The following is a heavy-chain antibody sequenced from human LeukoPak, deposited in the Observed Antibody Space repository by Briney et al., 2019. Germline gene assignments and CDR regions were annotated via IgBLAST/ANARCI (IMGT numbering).Heavy chain of an antibody. CDR3: ARDSRFLGTVD. CDR2: IYYSGST. D-gene: IGHD3-3*01. Sequence: SETLSLTCTVSGGSISSSSYYWGWIRQPPGKGLEWIGSIYYSGSTYYNPSLKSRVTISVDTSKNQFSLKLSSVTAADTAVYYCARDSRFLGTVDWGQGTLVTVSS. J-gene: IGHJ4*02. V-gene: IGHV4-39*07. CDR1: GGSISSSSYY.